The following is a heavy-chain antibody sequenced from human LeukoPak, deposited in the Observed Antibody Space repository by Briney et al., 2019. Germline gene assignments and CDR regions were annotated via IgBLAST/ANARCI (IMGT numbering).Heavy chain of an antibody. CDR3: ASFTTRHDY. V-gene: IGHV3-21*01. CDR2: ISSSSSYI. CDR1: GFTFSSYS. J-gene: IGHJ4*02. Sequence: GGSLRLSCAASGFTFSSYSMNWVRQAPGEGLEWVSSISSSSSYIYYADSVKGRFTISRDNAKNSLYLQMNSLRAEDTAVYYCASFTTRHDYWGQGTLVTVSS. D-gene: IGHD3-3*01.